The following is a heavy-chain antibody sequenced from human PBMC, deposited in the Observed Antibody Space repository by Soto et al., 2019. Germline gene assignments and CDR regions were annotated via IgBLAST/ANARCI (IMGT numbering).Heavy chain of an antibody. CDR2: IYYSGST. Sequence: SETLSLTCTVSGGSVSSGSYYWSWIRQPPGKGLEWIGYIYYSGSTNYNPSLKSRVTISVDTSKNQFSLKLSSVTAADAAVYYCARVGIAVASDWFDPWGQGTLVTVSS. D-gene: IGHD6-19*01. CDR3: ARVGIAVASDWFDP. CDR1: GGSVSSGSYY. V-gene: IGHV4-61*01. J-gene: IGHJ5*02.